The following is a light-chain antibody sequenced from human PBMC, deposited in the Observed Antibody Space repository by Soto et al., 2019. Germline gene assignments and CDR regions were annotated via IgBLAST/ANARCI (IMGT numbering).Light chain of an antibody. V-gene: IGKV1-5*02. CDR1: QSISRG. Sequence: IQMSQSPSTMSASVRERVMIICGASQSISRGLAWYRQKPGTAPEILIYDASNLQTGVPSRFSGSGSGTEFTLTIRSLQPDDFATYYCQQYNSYSWTFGQGTKVDIK. CDR3: QQYNSYSWT. J-gene: IGKJ1*01. CDR2: DAS.